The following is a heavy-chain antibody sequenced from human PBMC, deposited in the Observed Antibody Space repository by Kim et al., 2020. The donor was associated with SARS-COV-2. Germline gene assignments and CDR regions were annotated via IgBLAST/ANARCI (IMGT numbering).Heavy chain of an antibody. J-gene: IGHJ4*02. CDR1: GYTFITYA. CDR2: ISAYNGNT. D-gene: IGHD1-26*01. CDR3: ARDRAVGATDD. Sequence: ASVKVSCKASGYTFITYAISWVRQAPGQGLEWMGWISAYNGNTNYAQKLQGRVTMTTDTSTSTVYMELRSLRSDDTAVYYCARDRAVGATDDWGQGTLVT. V-gene: IGHV1-18*01.